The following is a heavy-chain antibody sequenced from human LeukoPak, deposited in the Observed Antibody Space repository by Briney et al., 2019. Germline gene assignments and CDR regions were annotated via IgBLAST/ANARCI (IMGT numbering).Heavy chain of an antibody. CDR2: INHSGST. V-gene: IGHV4-34*01. D-gene: IGHD6-6*01. CDR3: ARGRGSSYVYYYYYMDV. J-gene: IGHJ6*03. CDR1: GGSFSGYY. Sequence: SETLSLTCAVYGGSFSGYYWSWIRQPPGKGLEWIGEINHSGSTNYNPSLKSRVTIPVDTSKNQFSLKLSSVTAADTAVYYCARGRGSSYVYYYYYMDVWGKGTTVTVSS.